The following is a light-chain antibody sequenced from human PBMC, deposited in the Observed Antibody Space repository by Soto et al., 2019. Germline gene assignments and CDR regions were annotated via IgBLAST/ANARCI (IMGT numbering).Light chain of an antibody. V-gene: IGKV1-39*01. Sequence: DIQMTQSPSSLSASVGDRVTITCRASQSISSYLNWYQQKPEKAPKLLIYAASSLQGGVPSRFSGSGSGTDFTLTISSLQPEDFATYYCQQSYSTPRTFGQGNKVEIK. CDR2: AAS. CDR1: QSISSY. CDR3: QQSYSTPRT. J-gene: IGKJ1*01.